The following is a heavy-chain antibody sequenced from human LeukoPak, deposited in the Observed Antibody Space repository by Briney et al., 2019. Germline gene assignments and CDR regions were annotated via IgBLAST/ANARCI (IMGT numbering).Heavy chain of an antibody. CDR3: ARDSASSGYVLYYYYMDV. CDR2: TYYRSKWYN. CDR1: GDSVSSNSAA. V-gene: IGHV6-1*01. Sequence: SQTLSLTCAISGDSVSSNSAAWNWIRQSPSRGLEWLGRTYYRSKWYNDYAVSVKSRITINPDTSKNQFSLQLNSVAPEDTAVYYCARDSASSGYVLYYYYMDVWGKGTTVTVSS. J-gene: IGHJ6*03. D-gene: IGHD3-22*01.